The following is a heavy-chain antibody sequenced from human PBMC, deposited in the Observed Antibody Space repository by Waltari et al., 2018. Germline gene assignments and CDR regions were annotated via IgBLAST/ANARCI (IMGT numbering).Heavy chain of an antibody. D-gene: IGHD2-2*01. CDR1: GFTFSSYS. CDR3: ARDLGAAAADS. CDR2: ISSSSYT. Sequence: EVQLVESGGGLVKPGGSLRLSCAASGFTFSSYSMNWVRQAPGKGLEWVAYISSSSYTYYTDSGQGRFTISRDNAKSSLYLQMNSLRAEDTAVYYCARDLGAAAADSWGQGILVTVSS. J-gene: IGHJ4*02. V-gene: IGHV3-21*01.